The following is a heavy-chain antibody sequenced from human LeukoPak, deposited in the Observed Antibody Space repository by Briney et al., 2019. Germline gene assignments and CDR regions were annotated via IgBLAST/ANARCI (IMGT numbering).Heavy chain of an antibody. J-gene: IGHJ4*02. D-gene: IGHD2-15*01. CDR3: ARYRRILDY. Sequence: GGSLRLSCAASGFTFSSYAMSWVRQAPGKGLEWVSSISSSSSYIYYADSVKGRFTISRDNAKNSLYLQMNSLRAEDTAVYYCARYRRILDYWGQGTLVTVSS. CDR2: ISSSSSYI. CDR1: GFTFSSYA. V-gene: IGHV3-21*01.